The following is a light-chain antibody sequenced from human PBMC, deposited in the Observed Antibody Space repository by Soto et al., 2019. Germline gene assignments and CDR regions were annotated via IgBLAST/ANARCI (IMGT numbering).Light chain of an antibody. J-gene: IGKJ5*01. Sequence: IVMTQSPATLSVSPGERATLSCRASQSVGTKLAWYQQTRGQAPRLLIYGASNRATGVPARFSGSVSGTEFTLTISSLQSEDFAVYYCQQYNSWPITFGQGTRLEIK. V-gene: IGKV3-15*01. CDR3: QQYNSWPIT. CDR1: QSVGTK. CDR2: GAS.